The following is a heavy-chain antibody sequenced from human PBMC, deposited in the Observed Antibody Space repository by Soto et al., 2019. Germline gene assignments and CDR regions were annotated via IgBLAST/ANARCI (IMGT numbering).Heavy chain of an antibody. CDR3: ARDRGDYEGLVTYSFYH. CDR2: ISSRSRSI. V-gene: IGHV3-21*01. Sequence: GGSLRLSCAASGFTFSSYSMHWVRQAPGKGLEWVSSISSRSRSIYYADSQKGRFTISRDNTKNSLYLQMNNLRAEDTAVYYCARDRGDYEGLVTYSFYHWGKGTLVTVSS. D-gene: IGHD4-17*01. CDR1: GFTFSSYS. J-gene: IGHJ4*02.